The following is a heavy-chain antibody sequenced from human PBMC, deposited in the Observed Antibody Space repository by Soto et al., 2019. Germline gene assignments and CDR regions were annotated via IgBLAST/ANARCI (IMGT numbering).Heavy chain of an antibody. CDR1: GGTFRTYT. J-gene: IGHJ4*02. CDR2: IIPVTGVA. Sequence: QVQLVQSGAEVRKPGSSVKVSCKASGGTFRTYTFSWVRQAPGQGLEWMGRIIPVTGVANYAQNFHDRVTISADESTSTAYMELRSLRSDDTAVYYCASHPLTGVVHWGQGTLVTVPS. D-gene: IGHD2-8*02. V-gene: IGHV1-69*02. CDR3: ASHPLTGVVH.